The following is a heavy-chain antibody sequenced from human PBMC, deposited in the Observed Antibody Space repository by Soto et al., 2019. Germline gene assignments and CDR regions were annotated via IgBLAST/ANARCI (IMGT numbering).Heavy chain of an antibody. V-gene: IGHV4-61*01. CDR2: IYYSGST. J-gene: IGHJ4*02. CDR3: AREVGDYYDSSGYLFDY. Sequence: QVQLQESGPGLVKPSETLSLTCTVSGGSVSSGSYYWSWIRQPPGKGLEWIGYIYYSGSTNYNPSLRSRVTISVDTSKNQSSLKLSSVTAADTAVYYCAREVGDYYDSSGYLFDYWGQGTLVTVSS. CDR1: GGSVSSGSYY. D-gene: IGHD3-22*01.